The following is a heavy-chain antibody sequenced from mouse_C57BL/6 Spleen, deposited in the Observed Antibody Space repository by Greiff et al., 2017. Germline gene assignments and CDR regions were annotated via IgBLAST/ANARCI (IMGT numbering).Heavy chain of an antibody. D-gene: IGHD1-1*01. J-gene: IGHJ3*01. Sequence: DVQLVESGGGLVKPGGSLKLSCAASGFTFSDYGMPWVRQAPEKGLEWVAYISSGSSTIYYADTVKGRFTISRDNAKNTLFLQMTSLRSEDTAMYYCAMNYGSSYKWFAYWGQGTLVTVSA. CDR2: ISSGSSTI. CDR1: GFTFSDYG. V-gene: IGHV5-17*01. CDR3: AMNYGSSYKWFAY.